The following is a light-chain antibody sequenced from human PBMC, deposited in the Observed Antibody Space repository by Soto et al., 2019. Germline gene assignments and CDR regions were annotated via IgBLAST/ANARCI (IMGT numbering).Light chain of an antibody. CDR1: SSNIGAGYD. V-gene: IGLV1-40*01. CDR3: RSYDSSLSGVV. J-gene: IGLJ2*01. CDR2: GNS. Sequence: QSVLTQPPSVSGAPGQRVTISCTGTSSNIGAGYDVHWYQQLPGTSPKLLIYGNSNRPSGVPDRFSGSKSGTSASLAITGVQAEDEAAYYCRSYDSSLSGVVFGGGTKLTVL.